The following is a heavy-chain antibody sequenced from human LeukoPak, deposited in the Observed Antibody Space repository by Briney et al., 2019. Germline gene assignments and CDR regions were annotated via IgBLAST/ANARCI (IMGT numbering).Heavy chain of an antibody. CDR3: AKDINPIAVAGRH. CDR2: ISWNSGSI. D-gene: IGHD6-19*01. V-gene: IGHV3-9*01. Sequence: GGTLRLSCAASGFTFDDYAMHWVRQAPGKGLECVSGISWNSGSIGYADSVKGRFTISRDNAKNSLYLQMNSLRAEDTALYYCAKDINPIAVAGRHWGQGTLVTVSS. J-gene: IGHJ4*02. CDR1: GFTFDDYA.